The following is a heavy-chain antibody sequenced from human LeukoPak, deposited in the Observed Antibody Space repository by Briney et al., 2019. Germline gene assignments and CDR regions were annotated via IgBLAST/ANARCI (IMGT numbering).Heavy chain of an antibody. Sequence: GGSLRLFCAASGFTFSSYWMHWVRQAPGKGLVWVSRINSDGNSTSYADSVKGRFTISRDNAKNTLYLQMNSLRAEDTAVYYCARDLDFWSGYFDYWGQGTLVTVSS. CDR1: GFTFSSYW. CDR3: ARDLDFWSGYFDY. V-gene: IGHV3-74*01. D-gene: IGHD3-3*01. CDR2: INSDGNST. J-gene: IGHJ4*02.